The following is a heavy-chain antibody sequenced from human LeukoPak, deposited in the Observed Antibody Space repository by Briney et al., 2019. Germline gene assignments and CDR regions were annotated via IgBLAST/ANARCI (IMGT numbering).Heavy chain of an antibody. Sequence: ASVKVSCKASGYTFTSYYMHWVRQAPGQGLEWMGIINPSGGSTSYAQKFQGRVTMTRDTSTSTVYMELSSLRSEDTAVYYCATSILGEWTPLSDWGRGTLVTVSS. V-gene: IGHV1-46*01. CDR3: ATSILGEWTPLSD. J-gene: IGHJ1*01. CDR1: GYTFTSYY. D-gene: IGHD3-16*01. CDR2: INPSGGST.